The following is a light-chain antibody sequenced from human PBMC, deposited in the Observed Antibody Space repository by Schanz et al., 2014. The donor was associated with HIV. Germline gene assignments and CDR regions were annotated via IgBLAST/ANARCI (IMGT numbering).Light chain of an antibody. J-gene: IGKJ1*01. Sequence: DIQMTQSPSSLSLPVGDRVTITCRTSQSIGNYLNWYRHKPGKAPELLIYTSYTLQSGVPSRFSGTGSGTDFTVPLSSLQPEDIAPYHCQQSYSSPRTYRQGTKVPIE. CDR2: TSY. V-gene: IGKV1-39*01. CDR3: QQSYSSPRT. CDR1: QSIGNY.